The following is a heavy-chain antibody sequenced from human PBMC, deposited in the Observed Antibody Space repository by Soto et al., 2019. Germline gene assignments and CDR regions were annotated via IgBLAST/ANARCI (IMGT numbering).Heavy chain of an antibody. J-gene: IGHJ4*02. CDR3: AKGHYPKDYSNYGVDS. D-gene: IGHD4-4*01. CDR2: ISYDGSNK. Sequence: GGSLRLSCAASGFTFSTYGIHWVRQAPGKGLEWVALISYDGSNKYYADSVKGRFTISRDNSKNTLYLQMNSLRVEDTAVYHCAKGHYPKDYSNYGVDSWGQGTLVTVSS. CDR1: GFTFSTYG. V-gene: IGHV3-30*18.